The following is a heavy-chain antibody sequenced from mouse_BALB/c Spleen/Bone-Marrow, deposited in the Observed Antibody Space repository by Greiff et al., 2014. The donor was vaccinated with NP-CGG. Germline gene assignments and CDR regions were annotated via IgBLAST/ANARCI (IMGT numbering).Heavy chain of an antibody. CDR2: IDSATGYL. CDR3: ALVVGETTNFDY. Sequence: VQLQQPVAEIVKPGASVKLSCTVSGFNFRNSYMNWVKQRPEQGLEWIGRIDSATGYLKYDPTVQDKATITVDTSSNTAYLHLSILTSEDTAIYYDALVVGETTNFDYWGQGTTLTVSS. CDR1: GFNFRNSY. V-gene: IGHV14-3*01. J-gene: IGHJ2*01. D-gene: IGHD2-1*01.